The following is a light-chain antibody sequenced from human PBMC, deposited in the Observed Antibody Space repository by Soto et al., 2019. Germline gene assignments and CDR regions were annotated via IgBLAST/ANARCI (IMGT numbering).Light chain of an antibody. CDR2: EVS. CDR3: CSHTSSSTWV. CDR1: SSDVGGYNS. Sequence: QSALTQPASVSGSPGQSITISCAGTSSDVGGYNSVSWYQQHPGKAPKLVIYEVSNRPSGVSNRFSGSKSGNTSSLTISGLQADDEAHYYCCSHTSSSTWVFGGGTKLTVL. V-gene: IGLV2-14*03. J-gene: IGLJ3*02.